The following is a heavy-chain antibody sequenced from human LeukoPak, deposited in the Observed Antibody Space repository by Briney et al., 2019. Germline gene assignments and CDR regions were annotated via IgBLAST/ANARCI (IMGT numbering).Heavy chain of an antibody. CDR3: ARDLGFGESLIYYYGMDV. V-gene: IGHV3-66*01. CDR2: IYSGGST. J-gene: IGHJ6*02. CDR1: GFTVSSNY. D-gene: IGHD3-10*01. Sequence: GGSLRLSCAASGFTVSSNYMSWVRQAPGKGLEWVSVIYSGGSTYYADSVKGRFTISSDNSKNTLYLQMNSLRAEDTAVYYCARDLGFGESLIYYYGMDVWGRGTTVTVSS.